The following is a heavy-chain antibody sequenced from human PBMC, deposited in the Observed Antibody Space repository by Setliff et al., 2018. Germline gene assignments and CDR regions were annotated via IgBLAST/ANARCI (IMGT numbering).Heavy chain of an antibody. Sequence: SETLSLTCAVYGGSFSGYYWSWIRQPPGKGLEWIGEIYTSGSTNYNPSLKSRVTISVDTSKNQFSLKLSSVTAADTAVYYCASYRQDVNYWGQGTLVTVSS. J-gene: IGHJ4*02. CDR2: IYTSGST. CDR1: GGSFSGYY. V-gene: IGHV4-34*01. D-gene: IGHD4-4*01. CDR3: ASYRQDVNY.